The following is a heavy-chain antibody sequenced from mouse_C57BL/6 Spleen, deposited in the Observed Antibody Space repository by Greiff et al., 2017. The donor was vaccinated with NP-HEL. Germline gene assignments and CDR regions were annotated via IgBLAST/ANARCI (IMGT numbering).Heavy chain of an antibody. CDR1: GFTFSSYA. V-gene: IGHV5-4*01. CDR3: ARETLYYSNPFAY. J-gene: IGHJ3*01. Sequence: EVHLVESGGGLVKPGGSLKLSCAASGFTFSSYAMSWVRQTPEKRLEWVATISDGGSYTYYPDNVKGRFTISRDNAKNNLYLQMSHLKSEDTAMYYWARETLYYSNPFAYWGQGTLVTVSA. CDR2: ISDGGSYT. D-gene: IGHD2-5*01.